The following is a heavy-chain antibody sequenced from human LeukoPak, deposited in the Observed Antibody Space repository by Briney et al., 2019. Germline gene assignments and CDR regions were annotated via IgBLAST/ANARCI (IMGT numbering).Heavy chain of an antibody. CDR1: GFTFSSYR. J-gene: IGHJ6*02. Sequence: GGSLRLSCAASGFTFSSYRMSWVRQAPGKGLEWVANIKQDGSEKYYVDSVKGRFTISRDNAKNSLYLQMNSLRAEDTAVYYCASQESPGGYYYYGMDVWGQGTTVTVSS. CDR2: IKQDGSEK. V-gene: IGHV3-7*01. CDR3: ASQESPGGYYYYGMDV.